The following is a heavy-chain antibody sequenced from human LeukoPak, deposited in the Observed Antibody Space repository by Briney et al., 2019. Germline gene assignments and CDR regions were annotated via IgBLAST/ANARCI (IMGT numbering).Heavy chain of an antibody. Sequence: GGSLRLSCAASGFTFSDYYVSWIRQAPGKGLEWVSYISSSGSTIYYADSVKGRFTISRDNAKNSLYLQMNSLRAEDTAVYYCARVAVTPSSPIDYWGQGTLVTVSS. CDR3: ARVAVTPSSPIDY. J-gene: IGHJ4*02. V-gene: IGHV3-11*01. CDR2: ISSSGSTI. CDR1: GFTFSDYY. D-gene: IGHD4-23*01.